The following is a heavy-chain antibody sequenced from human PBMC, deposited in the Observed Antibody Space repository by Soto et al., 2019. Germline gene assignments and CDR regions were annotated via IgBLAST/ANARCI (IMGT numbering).Heavy chain of an antibody. CDR3: AGGAGSYGSGSYPNWFDP. V-gene: IGHV4-59*01. J-gene: IGHJ5*02. CDR2: IYYSGST. D-gene: IGHD3-10*01. CDR1: GGSISSYY. Sequence: SETLSLTCTVSGGSISSYYWSWIRQPPGKGLEWIGYIYYSGSTNYNPSLKSRVTISVDTSKNQFSLKLSSVTAADTAVYYCAGGAGSYGSGSYPNWFDPWGQGTLVTVSS.